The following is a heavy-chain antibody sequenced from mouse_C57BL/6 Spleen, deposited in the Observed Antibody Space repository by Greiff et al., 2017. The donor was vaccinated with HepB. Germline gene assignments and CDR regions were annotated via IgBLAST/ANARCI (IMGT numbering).Heavy chain of an antibody. CDR1: GFTFSDYY. D-gene: IGHD2-5*01. V-gene: IGHV5-12*01. J-gene: IGHJ4*01. CDR3: ARRAYYSNPGYGDY. Sequence: EVKLMESGGGLVQPGGSLKLSCAASGFTFSDYYMYWVRQTPEKRLEWVAYISNGGGSTYYPDTVKGRFTISRDNAKNTLYLQMSRLKSEDTAMYYCARRAYYSNPGYGDYWGQGTSVTVSS. CDR2: ISNGGGST.